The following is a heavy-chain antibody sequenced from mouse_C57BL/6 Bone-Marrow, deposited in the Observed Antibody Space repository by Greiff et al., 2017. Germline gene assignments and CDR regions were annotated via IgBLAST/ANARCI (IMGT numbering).Heavy chain of an antibody. CDR1: GYTFTSYW. CDR3: ASYGREIMDY. CDR2: IHPNSGST. D-gene: IGHD1-1*01. Sequence: QVQLQQPGAELVKPGASVKLSCKASGYTFTSYWMHWVKQRPGQGLEWIGMIHPNSGSTNYNEKFKSKATLPVDKSSSTAYMQLSRLTSKDSSVYYCASYGREIMDYWGQGTSVTVSS. V-gene: IGHV1-64*01. J-gene: IGHJ4*01.